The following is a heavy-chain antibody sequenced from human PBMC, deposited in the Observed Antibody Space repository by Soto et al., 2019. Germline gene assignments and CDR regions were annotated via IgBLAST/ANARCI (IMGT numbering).Heavy chain of an antibody. V-gene: IGHV4-34*01. CDR1: GGSFSCYY. J-gene: IGHJ4*02. CDR3: ASVLGYCSGGSCYRPFDY. CDR2: INHSGST. D-gene: IGHD2-15*01. Sequence: SETLSLTCAVYGGSFSCYYWSWIRQPPGKGLEWIGEINHSGSTNYNPSLKSRVTISVDTSKNQFSLKLSSVTAADTAVYYCASVLGYCSGGSCYRPFDYWGQGTLVTVSS.